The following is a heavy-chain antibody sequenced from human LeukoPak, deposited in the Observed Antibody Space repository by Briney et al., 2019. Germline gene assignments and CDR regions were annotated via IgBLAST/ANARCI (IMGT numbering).Heavy chain of an antibody. D-gene: IGHD1-26*01. V-gene: IGHV1-2*02. CDR1: GYTFTGYY. CDR3: ARPLVGANLYFDY. Sequence: ASVKVSCKASGYTFTGYYMRWVRQAPGQGLEWMGWINPNSGGTNYAQKFQGRVTMTRDTSISTAYMELSRLRSDDTAVYYCARPLVGANLYFDYWGQGTLVTVSS. CDR2: INPNSGGT. J-gene: IGHJ4*02.